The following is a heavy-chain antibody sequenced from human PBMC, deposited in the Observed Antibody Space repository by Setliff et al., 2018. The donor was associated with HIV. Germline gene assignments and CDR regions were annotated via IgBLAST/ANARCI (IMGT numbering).Heavy chain of an antibody. CDR1: GGSISSSSHY. J-gene: IGHJ6*03. D-gene: IGHD1-26*01. CDR2: IYISGST. CDR3: ARGRGSLPVLYYYYYYMDV. Sequence: SETLSLTCTVSGGSISSSSHYWSWIRQPAGRGLEWIGHIYISGSTNYNPSLKSRVTISVDSSKNQSSLKLSSVTAADTAVYYCARGRGSLPVLYYYYYYMDVWGKGTTVTVSS. V-gene: IGHV4-61*10.